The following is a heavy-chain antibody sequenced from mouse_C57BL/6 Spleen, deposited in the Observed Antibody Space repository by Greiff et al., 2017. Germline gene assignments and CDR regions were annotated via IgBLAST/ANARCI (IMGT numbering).Heavy chain of an antibody. CDR3: TSRSHYYGSSSWFAY. CDR1: GYTCTDYE. Sequence: QVQLQQSGAELVRPGASVTLSCKASGYTCTDYEMHWVKQTPVHGLEWIGAIDPETGGTAYNQKFKGKAILTADKSSSTTYMELRSLTSEDSAVYYCTSRSHYYGSSSWFAYWCQGTLVTVSA. J-gene: IGHJ3*01. V-gene: IGHV1-15*01. D-gene: IGHD1-1*01. CDR2: IDPETGGT.